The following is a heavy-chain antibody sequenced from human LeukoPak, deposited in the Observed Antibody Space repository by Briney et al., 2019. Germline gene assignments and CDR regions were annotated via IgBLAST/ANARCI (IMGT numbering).Heavy chain of an antibody. CDR2: ITRSSIYI. V-gene: IGHV3-21*01. CDR1: GFTFSSYS. J-gene: IGHJ6*03. CDR3: AKDVGEGGDYYFYMDV. Sequence: GRSLRLSCAASGFTFSSYSMKWVRQAPGKGLEWVSSITRSSIYIYYADSVKGRFTISRDNAKNSLYLQMNSLRAEDTAVYYCAKDVGEGGDYYFYMDVWGNGTTVTISS. D-gene: IGHD3-10*01.